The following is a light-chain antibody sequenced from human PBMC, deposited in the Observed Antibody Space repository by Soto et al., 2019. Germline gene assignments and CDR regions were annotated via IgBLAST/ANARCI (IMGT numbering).Light chain of an antibody. CDR2: DAS. CDR3: QQFSSYPLT. J-gene: IGKJ4*01. CDR1: QTVRNNY. V-gene: IGKV3-20*01. Sequence: EFMLKTSPGTLSLSTGERATLSCMARQTVRNNYLAWYQQKPGQAPRLLIYDASSRATGIPDRFSGGGSGTDFTLTISRLEPEDFAVYYCQQFSSYPLTFGGGTKVDIK.